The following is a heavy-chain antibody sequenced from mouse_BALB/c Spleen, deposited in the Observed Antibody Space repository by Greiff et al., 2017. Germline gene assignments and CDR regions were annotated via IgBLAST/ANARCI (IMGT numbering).Heavy chain of an antibody. D-gene: IGHD1-1*01. Sequence: EVHLVESGGGLVQPGGSLKLSCAASGFTFSSYGMSWVRQTPDKRLELVATINSNGGSTYYPDSVKGRFTISRDNAKNTLYLQMSSLKSEDTAMYYCARDRDYGSSYDAMDYWGQGTSVTVSS. V-gene: IGHV5-6-3*01. CDR2: INSNGGST. J-gene: IGHJ4*01. CDR3: ARDRDYGSSYDAMDY. CDR1: GFTFSSYG.